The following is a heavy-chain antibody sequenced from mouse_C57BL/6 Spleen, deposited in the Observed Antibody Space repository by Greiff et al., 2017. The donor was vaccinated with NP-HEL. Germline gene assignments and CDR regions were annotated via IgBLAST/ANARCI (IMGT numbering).Heavy chain of an antibody. CDR2: INPNNGGT. J-gene: IGHJ4*01. Sequence: EVQLQQSGPELVKPGASVKIPCKASGYTFTDYNMDWVKQSHGKSLEWIGDINPNNGGTIYNQKFKGKATLTVDKSSSTAYMELRSLTSEDTAVYYCARWLRKNYAMDYWGQGTSVTVSS. CDR1: GYTFTDYN. V-gene: IGHV1-18*01. CDR3: ARWLRKNYAMDY. D-gene: IGHD1-2*01.